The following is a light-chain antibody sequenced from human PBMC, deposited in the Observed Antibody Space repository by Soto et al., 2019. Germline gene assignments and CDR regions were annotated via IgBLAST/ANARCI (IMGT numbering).Light chain of an antibody. J-gene: IGLJ2*01. CDR1: SGHSSYV. CDR3: QTWGTGIVV. CDR2: LNSDGSH. Sequence: QSVLTQSPSASASLGASVKLTCTLSSGHSSYVIAWHQQQPEEGPRYLMKLNSDGSHTKGDRIPDRFSGSSSGAERYLTISSLQSEDEADYYCQTWGTGIVVFGGGTKVTVL. V-gene: IGLV4-69*01.